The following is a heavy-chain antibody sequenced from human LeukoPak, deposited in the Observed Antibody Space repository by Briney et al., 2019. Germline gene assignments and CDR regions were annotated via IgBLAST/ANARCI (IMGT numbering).Heavy chain of an antibody. J-gene: IGHJ4*02. V-gene: IGHV3-33*01. D-gene: IGHD4-23*01. CDR3: ARDCCGGNSHLSDS. CDR1: GLTFSRHG. Sequence: GESLRLSCTASGLTFSRHGMHWVRQAPGKGLEWVAIIWYDGNNRYYTDSVKGRFTIYRDNSKDTLYLQMNSLRAEDTAVYYCARDCCGGNSHLSDSWGQGTLVTVSS. CDR2: IWYDGNNR.